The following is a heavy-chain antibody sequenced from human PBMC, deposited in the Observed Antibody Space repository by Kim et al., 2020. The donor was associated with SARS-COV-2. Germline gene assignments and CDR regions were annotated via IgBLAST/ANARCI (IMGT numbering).Heavy chain of an antibody. CDR2: INHSGST. CDR1: GGSFSGYY. D-gene: IGHD1-1*01. J-gene: IGHJ4*02. CDR3: ARAHNWNYYYY. Sequence: SETLSLTCAVYGGSFSGYYWSWIRQPPGKGLEWIGEINHSGSTNYNPSLKSRVTISVDTSKNQFSLKLSSVTAADTAVYYCARAHNWNYYYYWGQGTLVT. V-gene: IGHV4-34*01.